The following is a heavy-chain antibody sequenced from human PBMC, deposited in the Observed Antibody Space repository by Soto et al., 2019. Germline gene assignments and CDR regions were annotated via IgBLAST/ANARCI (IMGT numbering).Heavy chain of an antibody. J-gene: IGHJ6*02. CDR3: ARDLSAAAAAPYGMDV. V-gene: IGHV3-30-3*01. Sequence: GGSLRLSCAASGFTFSSYAMHWVRQAPGKGLGWVAVISYDGSNKYYADSVKGRFTISRDNSKNTLYLQMNSLRAEDTAVYYCARDLSAAAAAPYGMDVWGQGTTVTVSS. CDR1: GFTFSSYA. CDR2: ISYDGSNK. D-gene: IGHD6-13*01.